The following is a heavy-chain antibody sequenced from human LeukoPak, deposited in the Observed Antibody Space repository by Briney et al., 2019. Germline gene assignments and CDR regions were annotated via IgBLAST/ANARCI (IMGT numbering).Heavy chain of an antibody. D-gene: IGHD3-3*01. V-gene: IGHV3-33*01. CDR1: GFTFSDYG. CDR2: IWHDGSRK. CDR3: ASAQRRGITIFGVAPFDY. Sequence: QPGRALRLSCETSGFTFSDYGVHWVRQAPGKGLEWVAVIWHDGSRKYYADSVKGRLTISRDNSKSTLSLQMNSLRAEDTALYYCASAQRRGITIFGVAPFDYWGQGTLVTVSS. J-gene: IGHJ4*02.